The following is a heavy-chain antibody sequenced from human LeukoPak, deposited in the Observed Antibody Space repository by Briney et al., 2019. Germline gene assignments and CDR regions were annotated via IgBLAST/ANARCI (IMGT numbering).Heavy chain of an antibody. CDR1: GGSISSSSYY. V-gene: IGHV4-39*01. Sequence: SETLSLTCTVSGGSISSSSYYWGWIRQPPGKGLEWIRSIYYSGSTYYNPSLKSRVTISVDTSKNQFSLKLSSVTAADTAVYYCARRIVGATVDYWGQGTLVTVSS. D-gene: IGHD1-26*01. CDR3: ARRIVGATVDY. J-gene: IGHJ4*02. CDR2: IYYSGST.